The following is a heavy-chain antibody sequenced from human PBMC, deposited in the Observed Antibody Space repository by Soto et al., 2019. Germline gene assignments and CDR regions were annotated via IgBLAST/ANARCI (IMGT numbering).Heavy chain of an antibody. D-gene: IGHD2-2*01. CDR2: ISSSSSYI. CDR3: ARDFAGYCSSTSCYAFDI. J-gene: IGHJ3*02. V-gene: IGHV3-21*01. Sequence: GGSLRLSCAASGFTFSSYSMNWVRQAPGKGLEWVLSISSSSSYIYYADSVKGRFTISRDNAKNSLYLQMNSLRAEDTAVYYCARDFAGYCSSTSCYAFDIWGQGTMVTVSS. CDR1: GFTFSSYS.